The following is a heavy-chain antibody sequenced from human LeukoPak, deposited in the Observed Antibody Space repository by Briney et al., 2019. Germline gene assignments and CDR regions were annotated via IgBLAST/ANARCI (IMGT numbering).Heavy chain of an antibody. CDR1: GGSISSYY. V-gene: IGHV4-59*01. Sequence: SETLSLTCTVSGGSISSYYWSWIRQPPGKGLEWIGYIYYSGSTNYNPSLKSRVTISVDTSKNQFSLKLSSVTAADTAVYFCARDSGTYADYWGQGTLVTVSS. D-gene: IGHD1-26*01. J-gene: IGHJ4*02. CDR3: ARDSGTYADY. CDR2: IYYSGST.